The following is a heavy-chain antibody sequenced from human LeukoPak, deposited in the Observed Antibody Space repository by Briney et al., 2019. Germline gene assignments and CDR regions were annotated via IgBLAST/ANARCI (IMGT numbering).Heavy chain of an antibody. Sequence: GASVKVSCKASGYTFTGYYMHWVRQAPGQGLEWMGWINPNSGGTNYAQKFQGRVTMTRDTSISTAYMELSRLRSDDTAVYYCARSERSFLPTNNWFDPWGQGTLVTVSS. J-gene: IGHJ5*02. CDR3: ARSERSFLPTNNWFDP. CDR1: GYTFTGYY. D-gene: IGHD3-10*01. CDR2: INPNSGGT. V-gene: IGHV1-2*02.